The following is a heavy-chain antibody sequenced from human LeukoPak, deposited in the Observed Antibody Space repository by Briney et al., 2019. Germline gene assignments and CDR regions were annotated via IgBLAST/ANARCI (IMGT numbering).Heavy chain of an antibody. CDR1: GFTFSSYG. Sequence: GGSLRLSCAASGFTFSSYGMHWVRQAPGKGLEWVAFIRYDGSNKYYADSVKGRFTISRDNSKNTLYLQMNSLRAEDTAVYYCAKDINMVRGVPLKRWFDPWGQGTLVTVSS. CDR3: AKDINMVRGVPLKRWFDP. J-gene: IGHJ5*02. D-gene: IGHD3-10*01. V-gene: IGHV3-30*02. CDR2: IRYDGSNK.